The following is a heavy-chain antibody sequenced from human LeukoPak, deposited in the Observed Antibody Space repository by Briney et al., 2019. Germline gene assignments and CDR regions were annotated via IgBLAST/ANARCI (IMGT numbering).Heavy chain of an antibody. J-gene: IGHJ4*02. Sequence: ASVKVSCKASGYTFTGYYMHWVRQAPGHGLEWMGWINPNSGGTNYAQKFQGRVTITRDTAISTAYMELSRLRSHDTAVYYCAREGVDWNHSVYYFDYWGQETLVTVSS. CDR1: GYTFTGYY. CDR2: INPNSGGT. CDR3: AREGVDWNHSVYYFDY. D-gene: IGHD1-1*01. V-gene: IGHV1-2*02.